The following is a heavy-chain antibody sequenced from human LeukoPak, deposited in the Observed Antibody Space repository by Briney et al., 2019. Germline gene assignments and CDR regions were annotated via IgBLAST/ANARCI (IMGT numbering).Heavy chain of an antibody. CDR1: GGSISSGDYY. J-gene: IGHJ4*02. D-gene: IGHD3-3*01. Sequence: PSETLSLTCTVSGGSISSGDYYWSWIRQPAGKGLEWIGRIYTSGSTNYNPSLKSRVTISVDTSKNQFSLKLSSVTAADTAVYYCARASKQTSTYYDFWSGYEGALYYFDYWGQGTLVTVSS. CDR2: IYTSGST. V-gene: IGHV4-61*02. CDR3: ARASKQTSTYYDFWSGYEGALYYFDY.